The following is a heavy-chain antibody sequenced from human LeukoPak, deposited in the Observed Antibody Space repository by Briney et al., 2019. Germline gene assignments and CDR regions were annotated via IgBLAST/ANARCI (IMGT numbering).Heavy chain of an antibody. D-gene: IGHD6-19*01. J-gene: IGHJ3*02. Sequence: GGSLRLSCAASGFTFSSYAMSWVRQAPGKGLEWVSAISGSGGSTYYADSVKGRFTISRDNAKNSLSLQMNSLRAEDTAVYYCARDLTVASTAAFDIWGQGTMVTVSS. CDR1: GFTFSSYA. CDR3: ARDLTVASTAAFDI. CDR2: ISGSGGST. V-gene: IGHV3-23*01.